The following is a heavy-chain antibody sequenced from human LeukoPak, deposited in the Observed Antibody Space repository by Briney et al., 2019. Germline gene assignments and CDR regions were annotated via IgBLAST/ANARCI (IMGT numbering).Heavy chain of an antibody. Sequence: GASVKVSCKASGYTFTSYYMHWVRQAPGQGLEWMGGIIPIFGTANYAQKFQGRVTITADESTSTAYMELSSLRSEDTAVYYCARDSPVAALFNNNWFDPWGQGTLVTVSS. V-gene: IGHV1-69*13. CDR3: ARDSPVAALFNNNWFDP. CDR2: IIPIFGTA. CDR1: GYTFTSYY. D-gene: IGHD6-19*01. J-gene: IGHJ5*02.